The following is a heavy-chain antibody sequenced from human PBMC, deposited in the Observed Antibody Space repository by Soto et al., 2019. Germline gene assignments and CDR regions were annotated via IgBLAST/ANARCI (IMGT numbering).Heavy chain of an antibody. CDR3: ARGVRKHNWNEDDAFDI. CDR1: GFTFSSYS. D-gene: IGHD1-20*01. Sequence: GGSLRLSCAASGFTFSSYSMNWVRQAPGKGLEWVSYISSSSSTIYYADSVKGRFTISRDNAKNSLYLQMNSLRAEDTAVYYCARGVRKHNWNEDDAFDIWGQGTMVTVSS. J-gene: IGHJ3*02. CDR2: ISSSSSTI. V-gene: IGHV3-48*01.